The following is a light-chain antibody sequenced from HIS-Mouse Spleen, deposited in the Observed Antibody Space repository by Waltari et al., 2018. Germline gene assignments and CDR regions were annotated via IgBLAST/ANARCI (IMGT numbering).Light chain of an antibody. J-gene: IGLJ2*01. V-gene: IGLV2-14*03. Sequence: QSALTQPAFVSGSPGQSITISCTGTSTDVGCYNYVSWYQQHPGKAPKLMIYDVSNRPSGVSNRFSGSKSGNTASLTISGLQAEDEADYYCSSYTSSSTLVFGGGTKLTVL. CDR1: STDVGCYNY. CDR3: SSYTSSSTLV. CDR2: DVS.